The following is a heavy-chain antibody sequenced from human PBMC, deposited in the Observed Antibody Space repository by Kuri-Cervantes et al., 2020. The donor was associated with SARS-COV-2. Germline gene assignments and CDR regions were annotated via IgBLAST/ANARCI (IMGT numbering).Heavy chain of an antibody. J-gene: IGHJ3*02. Sequence: SGPTLVKPTQTLTLTCTFSGFSLSTSGVGVGWIRQPPGKALEWLALIYWNDDKRYSPSLKSRLTITKDTSKNQVVLTVTNMDPVDTATYYCARKVVVDAFDIWGQGTMVTVSS. D-gene: IGHD3-22*01. V-gene: IGHV2-5*01. CDR3: ARKVVVDAFDI. CDR2: IYWNDDK. CDR1: GFSLSTSGVG.